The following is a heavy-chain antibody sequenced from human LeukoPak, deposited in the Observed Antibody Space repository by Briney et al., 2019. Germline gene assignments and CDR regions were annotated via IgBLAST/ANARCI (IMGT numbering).Heavy chain of an antibody. CDR3: ARAPRGYSYGYLDF. Sequence: ASVKVSCKASGYTFTSYGISWVRQAPGQGLEWMGWISDYNGNTNYAQKVQGRVNMTTDTSTSTAYMELRSLRSDDTAVYYCARAPRGYSYGYLDFWGQGSLVTVSS. CDR1: GYTFTSYG. CDR2: ISDYNGNT. J-gene: IGHJ4*02. D-gene: IGHD5-18*01. V-gene: IGHV1-18*04.